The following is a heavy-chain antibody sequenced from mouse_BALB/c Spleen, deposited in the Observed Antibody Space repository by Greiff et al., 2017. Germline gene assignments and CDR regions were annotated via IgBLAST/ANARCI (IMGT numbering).Heavy chain of an antibody. CDR3: ARDSPYYYGSSSFAY. Sequence: EVQVVDSGGGLVQPGGSLRLSCATSGFTFSDFYMEWVRQPPGKRLEWIAASRNKANDYTTEYSASVKGRFIVSRDTSQSILYLQMNALRAEDTAIYYCARDSPYYYGSSSFAYWGQGTLVTVSA. J-gene: IGHJ3*01. CDR2: SRNKANDYTT. D-gene: IGHD1-1*01. CDR1: GFTFSDFY. V-gene: IGHV7-1*02.